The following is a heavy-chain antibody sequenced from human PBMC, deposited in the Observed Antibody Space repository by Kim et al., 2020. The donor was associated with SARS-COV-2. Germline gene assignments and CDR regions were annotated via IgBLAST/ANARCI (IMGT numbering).Heavy chain of an antibody. CDR2: IYYSGST. CDR1: GASISSSGHY. J-gene: IGHJ6*02. Sequence: SETLSLTCTVSGASISSSGHYWGWIRQPPGKGLEWIGNIYYSGSTYYNPSLKSRVTISVDTSKNQLSLKLSSVTAADTAVYFCASPNYFDSSGYHKSPYYCGMDVWGQGTTVTVSS. V-gene: IGHV4-39*01. CDR3: ASPNYFDSSGYHKSPYYCGMDV. D-gene: IGHD3-22*01.